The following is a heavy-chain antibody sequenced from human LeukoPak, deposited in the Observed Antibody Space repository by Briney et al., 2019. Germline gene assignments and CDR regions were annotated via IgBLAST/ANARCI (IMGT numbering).Heavy chain of an antibody. CDR1: GFTFSNYG. J-gene: IGHJ4*02. V-gene: IGHV3-33*01. Sequence: QPGRSLRLSCVASGFTFSNYGMHWVRQAPGKGLEWVAIIWYDGTKTYHAESVKGRFTVARDNSKNTLFLQMNSLRVEDTAVYYCARNTEKTTLDYWGQGTLVTVSS. CDR2: IWYDGTKT. D-gene: IGHD1-1*01. CDR3: ARNTEKTTLDY.